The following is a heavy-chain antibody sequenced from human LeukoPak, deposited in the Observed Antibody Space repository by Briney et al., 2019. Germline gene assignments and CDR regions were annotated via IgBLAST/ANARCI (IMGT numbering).Heavy chain of an antibody. CDR2: ITSSSNVI. V-gene: IGHV3-48*02. CDR1: GFTFTNNW. Sequence: GGTLRLTCAASGFTFTNNWMNWVRQAQAQGPERLSYITSSSNVISYADSVKGRFTISRDNAQNSLYLEMNSLRDEDTAVYYCVRDQWYAFDLWGRGTLVTVSS. CDR3: VRDQWYAFDL. J-gene: IGHJ2*01. D-gene: IGHD2-8*01.